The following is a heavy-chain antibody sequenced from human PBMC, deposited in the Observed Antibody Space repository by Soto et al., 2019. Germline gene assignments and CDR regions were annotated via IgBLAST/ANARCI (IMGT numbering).Heavy chain of an antibody. J-gene: IGHJ4*02. V-gene: IGHV6-1*01. CDR1: GGSVSSNSAA. CDR2: TYYRSKWYN. D-gene: IGHD6-19*01. Sequence: SQTLSLTCAISGGSVSSNSAAWNWIRQSPSRGLEWLGRTYYRSKWYNDYAVSVKSRITINPDTSKNQFSLRLNSVTPEDTAVYYCARDFVDSSGWYPPTFDYWGQGTQVTVSS. CDR3: ARDFVDSSGWYPPTFDY.